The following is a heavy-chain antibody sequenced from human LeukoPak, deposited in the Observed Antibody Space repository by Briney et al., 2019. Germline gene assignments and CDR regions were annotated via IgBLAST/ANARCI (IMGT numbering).Heavy chain of an antibody. CDR3: ARGTALPGVDY. D-gene: IGHD3-10*01. V-gene: IGHV3-7*01. CDR2: IDQDGSGK. J-gene: IGHJ4*02. CDR1: GFIFSDFW. Sequence: GGSLRLSCSTSGFIFSDFWMNWVRQAPGNGLEWVANIDQDGSGKNIGDSLRGRFTVSRDNAKNSVFLHMNNVRAEDTAVYYCARGTALPGVDYWGQGILVTVSS.